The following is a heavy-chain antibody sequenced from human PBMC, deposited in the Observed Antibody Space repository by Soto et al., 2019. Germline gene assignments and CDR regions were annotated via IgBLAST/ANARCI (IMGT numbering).Heavy chain of an antibody. Sequence: GGSLRLSCAASGFTVSSNYMSWVRQAPGKGLEWVSVIYSGGSTYYADSVKGRFTISRDNSKNTLYLQMNSLRAEDTAVYYCARAGSYYNIYYYYYMDVWGKGTTVTVSS. CDR3: ARAGSYYNIYYYYYMDV. CDR2: IYSGGST. D-gene: IGHD3-10*01. CDR1: GFTVSSNY. J-gene: IGHJ6*03. V-gene: IGHV3-66*01.